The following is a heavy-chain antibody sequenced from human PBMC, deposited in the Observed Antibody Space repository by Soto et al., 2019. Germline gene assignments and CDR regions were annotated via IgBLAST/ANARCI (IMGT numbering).Heavy chain of an antibody. Sequence: ESGPTLVNPTETLTLTCTFSGFSLSNSGEGVGWIRQPPGEALEWLALIYWDDDTRYSPSLRSRLTITKDTSKNQVVLTMTNMDTVDTGTYYCAHLLGGCSSAGCSPLRFDYWGQGILVTSPQ. V-gene: IGHV2-5*02. CDR2: IYWDDDT. CDR1: GFSLSNSGEG. D-gene: IGHD2-2*01. J-gene: IGHJ4*02. CDR3: AHLLGGCSSAGCSPLRFDY.